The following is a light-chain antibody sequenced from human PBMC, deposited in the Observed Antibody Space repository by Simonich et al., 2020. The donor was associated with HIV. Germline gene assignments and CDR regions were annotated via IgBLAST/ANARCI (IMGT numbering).Light chain of an antibody. V-gene: IGLV2-14*03. J-gene: IGLJ7*01. CDR2: DVS. Sequence: QSALTQPASVSGSPGQSITISCTGTSSDVGGYNYVSWYQQHPGNAPKLMIYDVSKRPAGVSNRFSGSKSGNTASLTISGLQAEDEADYYCSSYTSSSTLAVFGGGTQLTVL. CDR1: SSDVGGYNY. CDR3: SSYTSSSTLAV.